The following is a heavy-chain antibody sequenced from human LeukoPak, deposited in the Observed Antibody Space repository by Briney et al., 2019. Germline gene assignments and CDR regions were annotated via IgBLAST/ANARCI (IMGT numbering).Heavy chain of an antibody. CDR3: AGDYGDYDYFDY. J-gene: IGHJ4*02. Sequence: PSETLSLTCTVSGGSISSYYWSWIRQPPGKGLEWIGYIYYSGSTNYNPSLKSRVTISVDTSKNQFSLKLSSVTAADTAVYYCAGDYGDYDYFDYWGQGILVTVSS. CDR1: GGSISSYY. D-gene: IGHD4-17*01. CDR2: IYYSGST. V-gene: IGHV4-59*01.